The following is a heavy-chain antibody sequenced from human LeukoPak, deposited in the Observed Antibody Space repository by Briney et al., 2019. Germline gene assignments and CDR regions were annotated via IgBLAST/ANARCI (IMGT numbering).Heavy chain of an antibody. Sequence: QPGGSLRLSCAASGLTFSSHWMHWVRQAPGKGLVWVSRITNDGSSTTYADSVKGRFTISRDNAKNMLYLQVNSLRAEDTAVYYCARVSYGAFDYWGQGTLVTVSS. CDR3: ARVSYGAFDY. J-gene: IGHJ4*02. CDR1: GLTFSSHW. CDR2: ITNDGSST. D-gene: IGHD4-17*01. V-gene: IGHV3-74*01.